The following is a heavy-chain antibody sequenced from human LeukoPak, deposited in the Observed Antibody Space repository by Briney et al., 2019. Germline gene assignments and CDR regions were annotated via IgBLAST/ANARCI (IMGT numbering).Heavy chain of an antibody. CDR2: IYYSGST. D-gene: IGHD3-22*01. CDR3: ARDPGTYYYDSSGYYYFNAFDI. Sequence: SETLSLTCTVSGGSISSYYWSWIRQPPGKGLEWIGYIYYSGSTNYNPSLKSRVTISVDTSKNQFSLKLSSVTAADTAVYYCARDPGTYYYDSSGYYYFNAFDIWGQGTMVTVSS. J-gene: IGHJ3*02. CDR1: GGSISSYY. V-gene: IGHV4-59*01.